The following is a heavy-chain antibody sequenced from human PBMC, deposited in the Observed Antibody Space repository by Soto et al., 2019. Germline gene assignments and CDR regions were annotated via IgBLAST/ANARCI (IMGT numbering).Heavy chain of an antibody. CDR2: ISAYNGNT. V-gene: IGHV1-18*01. D-gene: IGHD2-2*01. CDR3: ARVRCSSTSCYGAYYYYGMDV. CDR1: GYTFTSYG. Sequence: ASVKVSCKASGYTFTSYGISWVRQAPGQGLEWMGWISAYNGNTNCAQKLQGRVTMTTDTSTSTAYMELRSLRSDDTAVYYCARVRCSSTSCYGAYYYYGMDVWGQGTTVTVSS. J-gene: IGHJ6*02.